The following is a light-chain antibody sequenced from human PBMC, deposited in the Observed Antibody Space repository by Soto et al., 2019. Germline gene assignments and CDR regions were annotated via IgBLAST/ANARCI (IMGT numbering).Light chain of an antibody. CDR2: AAS. Sequence: DVQMTQSPSSLSASVGDIVTITCRASQTISSYLNWNQQKPGKAPKLLIYAASSLKSGVPSRFSGSGSGTDFTLTISSLQPEDFATYYCQQSYSTFKTFGQGTKVEMK. J-gene: IGKJ1*01. V-gene: IGKV1-39*01. CDR1: QTISSY. CDR3: QQSYSTFKT.